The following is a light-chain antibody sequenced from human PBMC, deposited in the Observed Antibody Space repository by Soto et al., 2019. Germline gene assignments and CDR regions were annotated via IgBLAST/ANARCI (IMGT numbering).Light chain of an antibody. CDR1: QSVDHY. V-gene: IGKV3-11*01. CDR2: DTS. Sequence: EIVLTQSPATLSLSPGERATLSCRASQSVDHYLAWYQQKPGQAPRLLIYDTSTRATGIPDRFSGSGSGTDFTLTISSLEPEDFALYYCQQRSNPFTFGPGTRLDVK. J-gene: IGKJ3*01. CDR3: QQRSNPFT.